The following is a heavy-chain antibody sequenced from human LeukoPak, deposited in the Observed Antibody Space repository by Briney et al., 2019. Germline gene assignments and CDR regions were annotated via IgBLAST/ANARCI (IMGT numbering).Heavy chain of an antibody. CDR3: ASYGSGSYYSFDY. CDR2: INPSGGST. CDR1: GYTFTSYY. J-gene: IGHJ4*02. V-gene: IGHV1-46*01. Sequence: ASVKASCKASGYTFTSYYMHWVRQAPGQGLEWMGIINPSGGSTSYAQKFQGRVTMTRDMSTSTVYMELSSLRSEDTAVYYCASYGSGSYYSFDYWGQGTLVTVSS. D-gene: IGHD3-10*01.